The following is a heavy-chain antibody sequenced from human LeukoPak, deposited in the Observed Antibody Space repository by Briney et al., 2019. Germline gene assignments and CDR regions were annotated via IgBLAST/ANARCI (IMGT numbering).Heavy chain of an antibody. CDR2: IDTGTSTI. CDR1: GFTFSTYS. J-gene: IGHJ4*02. Sequence: GGCLRLSCAASGFTFSTYSMNWVRQAPGKGLEWASYIDTGTSTIYYADSVKGRFTISRDNAKNSLYLQMSSLRADDTAVYYCATARGYSYRSYYFGYWGQGTLVTVSS. V-gene: IGHV3-48*04. CDR3: ATARGYSYRSYYFGY. D-gene: IGHD5-18*01.